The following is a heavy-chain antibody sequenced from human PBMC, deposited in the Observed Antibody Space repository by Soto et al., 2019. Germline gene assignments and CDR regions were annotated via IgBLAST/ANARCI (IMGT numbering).Heavy chain of an antibody. CDR1: GGSISSGDYY. CDR3: ARGSDLYYVNDAFDI. J-gene: IGHJ3*02. CDR2: IYYSGST. Sequence: QVQLQESGPGLVKPSQTLSLTCTVSGGSISSGDYYWSWIRQPPGKGLEWIGYIYYSGSTHYHPSLKRRVTISVDPSTNQFALKLSSVTAADTAVYYCARGSDLYYVNDAFDIWGQGTMVTVSS. V-gene: IGHV4-30-4*01. D-gene: IGHD1-26*01.